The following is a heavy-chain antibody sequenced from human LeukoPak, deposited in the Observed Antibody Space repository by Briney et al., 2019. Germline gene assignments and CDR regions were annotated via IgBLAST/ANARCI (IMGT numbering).Heavy chain of an antibody. Sequence: AGGSLRLSCAASGFIFSTYSMNWVRQAPGKGLEWVSSISSSSGYIYYADSVKGRFTISRDDAKNSLDLQMNSLRAEDTAVYYCARGGSSGWYALGYWGQGTLVTVSS. J-gene: IGHJ4*02. D-gene: IGHD6-19*01. CDR2: ISSSSGYI. CDR3: ARGGSSGWYALGY. CDR1: GFIFSTYS. V-gene: IGHV3-21*01.